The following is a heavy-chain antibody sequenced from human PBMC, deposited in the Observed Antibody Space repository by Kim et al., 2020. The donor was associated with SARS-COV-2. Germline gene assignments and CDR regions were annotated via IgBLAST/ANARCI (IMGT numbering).Heavy chain of an antibody. CDR3: ATLDYYGSGSYSSYYYGMDV. CDR2: IDPSDSYT. V-gene: IGHV5-10-1*01. D-gene: IGHD3-10*01. CDR1: GYSFTSYW. J-gene: IGHJ6*02. Sequence: GESLKISCKGSGYSFTSYWISLVRQMPGKGLEWMGRIDPSDSYTNYSPSFQGHVTISADKSISTAYLQWSSLKASDTAMYYCATLDYYGSGSYSSYYYGMDVWGQGTTVTVSS.